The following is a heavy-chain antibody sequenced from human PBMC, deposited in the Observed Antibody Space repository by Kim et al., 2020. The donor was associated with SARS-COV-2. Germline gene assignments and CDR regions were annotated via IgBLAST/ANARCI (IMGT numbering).Heavy chain of an antibody. J-gene: IGHJ4*02. CDR1: GLNFSDSY. CDR3: ARSGNGYDAFGI. D-gene: IGHD5-12*01. V-gene: IGHV3-11*01. Sequence: GGSLRLSCAASGLNFSDSYMNWVRQAPGKGLEWLSFISTRGEYIFYADSVEGRFTISRDNAKNSLYLQMNYLRDEDTAVYYCARSGNGYDAFGIWGQGVLVTVSS. CDR2: ISTRGEYI.